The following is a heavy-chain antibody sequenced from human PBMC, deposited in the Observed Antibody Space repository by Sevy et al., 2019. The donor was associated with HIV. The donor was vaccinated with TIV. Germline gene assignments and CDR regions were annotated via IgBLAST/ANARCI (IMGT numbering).Heavy chain of an antibody. CDR3: AKNTAAAGTGGFHY. D-gene: IGHD6-13*01. V-gene: IGHV3-30*02. CDR2: IQYDVNNR. CDR1: QFTFSHYG. J-gene: IGHJ4*01. Sequence: GGSLRLSCAASQFTFSHYGMHWVRQAPGKGLEWVTFIQYDVNNRYYADSVKGRFTISRDNSRNTLYLQMNSLRSEDTAIYYCAKNTAAAGTGGFHYWGHGTLVTVSS.